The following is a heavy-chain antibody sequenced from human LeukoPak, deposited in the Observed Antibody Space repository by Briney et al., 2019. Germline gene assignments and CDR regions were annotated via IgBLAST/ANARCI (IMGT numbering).Heavy chain of an antibody. D-gene: IGHD2-2*01. CDR3: ARGRLAYCSSSSCQASDAFDI. V-gene: IGHV1-8*01. CDR1: GYTFTSYD. Sequence: ASVKVSCKASGYTFTSYDINWVRQATGQGLEWMGWMNPNSGNTGYAQKFQGRVTMTRNTSISTAYMELSSLRSEDTAVYYCARGRLAYCSSSSCQASDAFDIWGQGTMVTVSS. J-gene: IGHJ3*02. CDR2: MNPNSGNT.